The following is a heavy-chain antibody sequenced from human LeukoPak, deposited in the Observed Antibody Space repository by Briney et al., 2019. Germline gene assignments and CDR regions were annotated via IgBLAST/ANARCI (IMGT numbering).Heavy chain of an antibody. V-gene: IGHV3-23*01. J-gene: IGHJ4*02. CDR1: GFTFSNYS. Sequence: GGSLRLSCAASGFTFSNYSMTWVRQAPGKGLEWVSAINGSGDSTYYADSVKGRFTISRDNSKNSLYLQMNRLGAEDTAVYYWSGDSSGYRYWREETLLPVPS. CDR3: SGDSSGYRY. CDR2: INGSGDST. D-gene: IGHD3-22*01.